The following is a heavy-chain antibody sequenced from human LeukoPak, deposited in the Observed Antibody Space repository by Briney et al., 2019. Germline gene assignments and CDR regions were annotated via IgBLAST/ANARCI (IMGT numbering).Heavy chain of an antibody. CDR2: INPNSGGT. J-gene: IGHJ3*02. Sequence: ASVKVSCKASGYTFTGYYMHWVRQAPGQGLEWMGRINPNSGGTNYAQKFQDRVTMTRDTSISTAYMELSRLRSDDTAVYYCARSLYGRDAFDIWGQGTMVTVSS. CDR1: GYTFTGYY. V-gene: IGHV1-2*06. D-gene: IGHD2-8*01. CDR3: ARSLYGRDAFDI.